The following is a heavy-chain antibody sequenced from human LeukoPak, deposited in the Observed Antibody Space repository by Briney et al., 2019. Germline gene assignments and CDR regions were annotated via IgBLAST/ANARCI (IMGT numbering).Heavy chain of an antibody. J-gene: IGHJ6*03. V-gene: IGHV1-69*06. CDR2: IIPIFGTT. CDR1: GYTFTSYA. CDR3: ARVVGLTGYSSSWYSGYYYYTDV. D-gene: IGHD6-13*01. Sequence: ASVKVSCKASGYTFTSYAISWVRQAPGQGLEWMGGIIPIFGTTNYAQKFQDRVTITADKSTSTAYMELSSLRSEDTAVYYCARVVGLTGYSSSWYSGYYYYTDVWGKGTTVTVSS.